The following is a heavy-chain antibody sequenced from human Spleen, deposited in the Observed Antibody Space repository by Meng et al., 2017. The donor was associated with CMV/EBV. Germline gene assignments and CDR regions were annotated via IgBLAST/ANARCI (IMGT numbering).Heavy chain of an antibody. CDR1: GFSFSAYT. CDR2: ISDSGGST. D-gene: IGHD3-22*01. V-gene: IGHV3-23*01. J-gene: IGHJ6*02. CDR3: ASYYDLYYGMDV. Sequence: GESLKISCAASGFSFSAYTINWVRQAPGKGLEWVSTISDSGGSTFYADSGKGRFTISRDNSKNTLYLQMNSLRAEDTALCYCASYYDLYYGMDVWGQGTTVTVSS.